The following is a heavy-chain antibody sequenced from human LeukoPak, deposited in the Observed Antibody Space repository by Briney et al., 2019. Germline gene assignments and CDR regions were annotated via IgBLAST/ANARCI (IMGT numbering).Heavy chain of an antibody. J-gene: IGHJ4*02. CDR2: IKGDGIST. CDR1: GFDFSSNW. Sequence: PGGSLRLSCAASGFDFSSNWMHWVRHAPGQGLVWVSRIKGDGISTNYADSVKGRFTISRDIAKNTLYLQMNSLRAEDKGVYYCAKDHYWSIDYWGRGTLVTVSS. CDR3: AKDHYWSIDY. V-gene: IGHV3-74*01. D-gene: IGHD3-3*01.